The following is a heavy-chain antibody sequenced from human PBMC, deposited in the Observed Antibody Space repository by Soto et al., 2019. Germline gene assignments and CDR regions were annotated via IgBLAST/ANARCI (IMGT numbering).Heavy chain of an antibody. J-gene: IGHJ3*01. CDR1: GFTFSNYW. Sequence: EVQLVESGGGLVQPGGSLRLSCAGSGFTFSNYWMSWVRQAPGKGLEWVANIKSDGTEKYYVDSVEGRFTISRDNPQNSLYLQLKTVRAEDNAVDYCARIGYSCSSACYFWGQGTMVTVSS. CDR3: ARIGYSCSSACYF. D-gene: IGHD1-26*01. V-gene: IGHV3-7*01. CDR2: IKSDGTEK.